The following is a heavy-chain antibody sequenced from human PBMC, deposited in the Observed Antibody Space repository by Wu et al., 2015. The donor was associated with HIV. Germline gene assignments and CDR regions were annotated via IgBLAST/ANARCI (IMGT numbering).Heavy chain of an antibody. CDR1: GYTFTSYY. V-gene: IGHV1-46*01. J-gene: IGHJ4*02. CDR2: INPSGGST. CDR3: AREYDCSGGSCYGYFDY. Sequence: QVQLVQSGAEVKKPGASVKVSCKASGYTFTSYYMHWVRQAPGQGLEWMGIINPSGGSTSYAQKFQGRVTMTRDTSTSTVYMELSSLRSEDTAVYYCAREYDCSGGSCYGYFDYWGQGTLVTVSS. D-gene: IGHD2-15*01.